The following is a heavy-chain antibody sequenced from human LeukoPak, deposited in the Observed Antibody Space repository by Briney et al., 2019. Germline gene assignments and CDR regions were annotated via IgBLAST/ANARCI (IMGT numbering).Heavy chain of an antibody. CDR1: EFTFNNYA. CDR3: AKVKASGYYYDY. D-gene: IGHD3-22*01. V-gene: IGHV3-30*04. CDR2: ISYEGSKK. J-gene: IGHJ4*02. Sequence: GGSLRLSCAASEFTFNNYAMHWVRQAPGKGLEWVAVISYEGSKKYYADSVKGRFTISRDNSKNTLYLQMNSLRAEDTAVYYCAKVKASGYYYDYWGQGTLVTVSS.